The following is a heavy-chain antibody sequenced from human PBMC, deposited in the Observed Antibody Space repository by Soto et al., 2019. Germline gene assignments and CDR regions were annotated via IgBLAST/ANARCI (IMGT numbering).Heavy chain of an antibody. CDR2: INPNSGGT. J-gene: IGHJ6*02. Sequence: ASVKVSCKASGYTFTVYYMHWVLQAPGEGLEWMGWINPNSGGTNYAQKFQGWVTMTRDTSISTAYMELSRLRSDDTAVYYCARVVISNDSSGYYYGDYGMDVWGQGTTVTVSS. CDR3: ARVVISNDSSGYYYGDYGMDV. V-gene: IGHV1-2*04. D-gene: IGHD3-22*01. CDR1: GYTFTVYY.